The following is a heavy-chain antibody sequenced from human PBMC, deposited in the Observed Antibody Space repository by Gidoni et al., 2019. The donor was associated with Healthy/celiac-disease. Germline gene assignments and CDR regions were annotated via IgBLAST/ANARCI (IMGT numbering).Heavy chain of an antibody. CDR2: INPSGGST. Sequence: QVQLVQSGAAVKKPGASVKVSCKASGYTFTSYYMHWVRQAPGQGLEWMGIINPSGGSTSYAQKFQGRVTMTRDTSTSTVYMELSSLRSEDTAVYYCARGERITIFGVVRRGRGWFDPWGQGTLVTVSS. J-gene: IGHJ5*02. V-gene: IGHV1-46*01. CDR3: ARGERITIFGVVRRGRGWFDP. D-gene: IGHD3-3*01. CDR1: GYTFTSYY.